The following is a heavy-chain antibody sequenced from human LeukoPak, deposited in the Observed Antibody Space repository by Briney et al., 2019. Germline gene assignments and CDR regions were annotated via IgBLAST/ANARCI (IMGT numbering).Heavy chain of an antibody. D-gene: IGHD6-6*01. CDR2: IYYSGST. Sequence: PSETLSLTCTVSGGSISSGDYYWSWIRQPPGKGLEWIGYIYYSGSTYYNPSLKSRVTISVDTSKNQFSLKLSSVTAADTAVYYCARALAARPNVRYYYYYGMDVWGQGTTVAVSS. CDR1: GGSISSGDYY. V-gene: IGHV4-30-4*01. CDR3: ARALAARPNVRYYYYYGMDV. J-gene: IGHJ6*02.